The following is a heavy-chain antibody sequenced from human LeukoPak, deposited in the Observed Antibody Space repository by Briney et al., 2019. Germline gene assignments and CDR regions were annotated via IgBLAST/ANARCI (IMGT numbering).Heavy chain of an antibody. V-gene: IGHV3-48*03. CDR2: ISSSGRTI. D-gene: IGHD2-2*01. J-gene: IGHJ4*02. Sequence: GGSLRLSCAASGFTLSSFEMNWVRQAPGKGLEWVSYISSSGRTIYYADSVKGRFIISRDNAKNSLYLQMNSLRAEDTAVYYCARFYCSSTSCRNYYFDYWGQGTLVTVSS. CDR3: ARFYCSSTSCRNYYFDY. CDR1: GFTLSSFE.